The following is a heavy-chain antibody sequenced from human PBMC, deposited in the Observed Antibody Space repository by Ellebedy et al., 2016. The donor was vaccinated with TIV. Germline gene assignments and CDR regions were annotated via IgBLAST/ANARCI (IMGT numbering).Heavy chain of an antibody. J-gene: IGHJ3*01. Sequence: GESLKISCEASGFPFSSYSMNWVRQAPGKGLEWVSSITGRSSYTHYADSVKGRFTVSRDNAKNSLYLQMNSLRAEDTAVYYCARWYNAFDFWGQGTVVTVSP. CDR2: ITGRSSYT. CDR1: GFPFSSYS. V-gene: IGHV3-21*01. CDR3: ARWYNAFDF. D-gene: IGHD1-1*01.